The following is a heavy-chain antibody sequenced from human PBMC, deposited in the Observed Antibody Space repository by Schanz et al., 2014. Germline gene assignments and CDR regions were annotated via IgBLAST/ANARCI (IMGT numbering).Heavy chain of an antibody. CDR2: IIPPLRQT. J-gene: IGHJ4*02. CDR1: GATFNSYA. D-gene: IGHD4-17*01. CDR3: ARIIDGDYLY. V-gene: IGHV1-69*04. Sequence: QVRLVQSGAEVKKPGSSVKVSCKSSGATFNSYAFGWVRQAPGQGFEWVGSIIPPLRQTRYAQKFEERVIITAGTSTTPVYMDLASLTSDDTAVYICARIIDGDYLYWGQGTLVTVSS.